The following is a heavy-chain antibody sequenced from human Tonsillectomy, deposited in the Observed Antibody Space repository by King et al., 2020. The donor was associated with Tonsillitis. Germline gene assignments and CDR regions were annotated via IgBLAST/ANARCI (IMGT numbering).Heavy chain of an antibody. D-gene: IGHD3-10*01. Sequence: VQLVESGGGLVQPGGSLRLSCAASGFTFSNYEMNWVRQAPGKGLDWLSYISGSGSTILYADSVKGRFTISRDNAKHSLFLQMNSLRAEDTAVYYCARTMTTGVYFDYWGQGTLVTVSS. CDR3: ARTMTTGVYFDY. CDR1: GFTFSNYE. V-gene: IGHV3-48*03. J-gene: IGHJ4*02. CDR2: ISGSGSTI.